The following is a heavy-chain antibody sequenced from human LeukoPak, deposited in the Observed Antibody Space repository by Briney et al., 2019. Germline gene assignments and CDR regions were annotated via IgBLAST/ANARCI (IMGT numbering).Heavy chain of an antibody. CDR2: ISGSASTI. D-gene: IGHD5-24*01. CDR3: VTKWGWLQF. CDR1: GFTFSSYW. V-gene: IGHV3-48*04. J-gene: IGHJ4*02. Sequence: PGGSLRLSCAASGFTFSSYWMSWVRQAPGKGLEWVSYISGSASTIYYADSVKGRFTISRDNAKNSLYLQMNSLRAEDTAVYYCVTKWGWLQFWGQGTLVTVSS.